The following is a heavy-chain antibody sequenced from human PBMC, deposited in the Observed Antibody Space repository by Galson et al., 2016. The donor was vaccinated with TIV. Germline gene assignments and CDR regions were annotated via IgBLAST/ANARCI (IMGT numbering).Heavy chain of an antibody. V-gene: IGHV3-66*02. CDR3: ARDQYHDTNGSEDAFDI. CDR2: LHSDGKT. J-gene: IGHJ3*02. D-gene: IGHD3-22*01. Sequence: SLRLSCAASGFSVRSNYLSWIRQAPGQGLEWVSVLHSDGKTYYSDSVKRRFTISRDDSKNTLYLQMNSLRPEDTALYYCARDQYHDTNGSEDAFDIWGQGTTVTVPS. CDR1: GFSVRSNY.